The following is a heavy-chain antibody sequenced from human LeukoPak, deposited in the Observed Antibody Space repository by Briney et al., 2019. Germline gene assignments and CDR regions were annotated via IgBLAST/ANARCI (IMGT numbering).Heavy chain of an antibody. J-gene: IGHJ4*02. CDR2: ISSSSSTI. CDR1: GFTFSSYS. D-gene: IGHD5-12*01. CDR3: AKVGGVPTTDY. Sequence: QAGGSLRLSCAASGFTFSSYSMNWVRQAPGKGLEWVSYISSSSSTIYYADSVKGRFTISRDNSRNTVSLQLNSLRAEDTAVYFCAKVGGVPTTDYWGQGTLVTVSS. V-gene: IGHV3-48*01.